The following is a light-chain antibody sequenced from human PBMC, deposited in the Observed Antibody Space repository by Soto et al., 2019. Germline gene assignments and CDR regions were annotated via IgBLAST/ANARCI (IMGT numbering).Light chain of an antibody. Sequence: EIVLTQSPGTLSLSPMEIATLSFMASQSVSNNYLAWYQQKSGQAPRLLIYDASSRATGIPDRFSGSGSGTDFTLTISRLEPEDFAVYYCQQYGSSPLTFGGGTKVDIK. J-gene: IGKJ4*01. CDR3: QQYGSSPLT. V-gene: IGKV3-20*01. CDR1: QSVSNNY. CDR2: DAS.